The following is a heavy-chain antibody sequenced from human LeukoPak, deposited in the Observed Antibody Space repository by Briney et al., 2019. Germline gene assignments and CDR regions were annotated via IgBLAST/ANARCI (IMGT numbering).Heavy chain of an antibody. CDR2: ISYDGSNK. Sequence: PGRSLRLSCAASGFTFSSYGMHWVRQAPGKGLEWVAVISYDGSNKYYADSVKGRFTISRDNSKNTLYLQMNSLRAEDTAVYYCATWSPFRIVREAGPVYYWGQGTLVTVSS. CDR1: GFTFSSYG. D-gene: IGHD1-26*01. J-gene: IGHJ4*02. V-gene: IGHV3-30*03. CDR3: ATWSPFRIVREAGPVYY.